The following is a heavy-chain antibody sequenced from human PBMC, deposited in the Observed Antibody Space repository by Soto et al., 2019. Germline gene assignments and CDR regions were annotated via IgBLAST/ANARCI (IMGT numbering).Heavy chain of an antibody. CDR1: GGSISSSSYY. J-gene: IGHJ5*02. V-gene: IGHV4-39*01. CDR3: ARHRIAVAGSAPPNWFDP. D-gene: IGHD6-19*01. Sequence: PSGTLSLTCTVSGGSISSSSYYWGWIRQPPGKGLEWIGSIYYSGSTYYNPSLKSRVTISVDTSKNQFSLKLSSVTAADTAVYYCARHRIAVAGSAPPNWFDPWGQGTLVTVSS. CDR2: IYYSGST.